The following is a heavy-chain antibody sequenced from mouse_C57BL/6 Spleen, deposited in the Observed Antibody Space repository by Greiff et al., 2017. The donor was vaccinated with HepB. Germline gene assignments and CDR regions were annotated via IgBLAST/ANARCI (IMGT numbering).Heavy chain of an antibody. D-gene: IGHD3-2*02. CDR1: GFTFSSYA. Sequence: EVQVVESGGGLVKPGGSLKLSCAASGFTFSSYAMSWVRQTPEKRLEWVATISDGGSYTYYPDNVKGRLTISRDNAKNNLYLQMSHLKSEDTAMYYCARSLDSSGYGFAYWGQGTLVTVSA. V-gene: IGHV5-4*01. J-gene: IGHJ3*01. CDR3: ARSLDSSGYGFAY. CDR2: ISDGGSYT.